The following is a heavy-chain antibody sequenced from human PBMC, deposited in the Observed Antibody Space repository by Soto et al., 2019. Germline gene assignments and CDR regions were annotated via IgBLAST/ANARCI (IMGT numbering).Heavy chain of an antibody. J-gene: IGHJ4*02. CDR3: ATRSYCGGDCYSGYFDY. CDR1: GGTFSSYA. CDR2: TIPIFGTA. V-gene: IGHV1-69*01. Sequence: QVQLVQSGAEVKKPGSSVKVSCKASGGTFSSYAISWVRQAPGQGLEWMGGTIPIFGTANYAQKFQGRVTITADESTSTAYMELSSLRSEDTAVYYCATRSYCGGDCYSGYFDYWGQGTLVTVSS. D-gene: IGHD2-21*02.